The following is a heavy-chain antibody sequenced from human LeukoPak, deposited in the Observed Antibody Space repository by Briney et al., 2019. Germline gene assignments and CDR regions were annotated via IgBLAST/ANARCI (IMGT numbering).Heavy chain of an antibody. CDR1: GFTFSSYA. Sequence: RPGRSLRLSCAASGFTFSSYAMHWVRQAPGKGLEWVAVISYDGSNKYYADSVKGRFTISRDNSKNTLYLQMNSLRAGDTAVYYCASSGHIVVVTVWGQGTLVTVSS. CDR2: ISYDGSNK. J-gene: IGHJ4*02. D-gene: IGHD2-21*02. V-gene: IGHV3-30-3*01. CDR3: ASSGHIVVVTV.